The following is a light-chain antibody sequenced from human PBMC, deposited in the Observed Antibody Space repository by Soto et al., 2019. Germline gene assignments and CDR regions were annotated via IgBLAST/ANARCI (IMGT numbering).Light chain of an antibody. CDR1: GSDVGGYNY. V-gene: IGLV2-14*01. J-gene: IGLJ2*01. Sequence: QSALTQPASVSGSPGQSITISCTGTGSDVGGYNYVSWYQQHPGKAPKVMIYDVSNRPSGVSNRFSGSKSGNTASLTISGLQAEDEAYYYCSSYTSASTPLVFGGGTKRTVL. CDR3: SSYTSASTPLV. CDR2: DVS.